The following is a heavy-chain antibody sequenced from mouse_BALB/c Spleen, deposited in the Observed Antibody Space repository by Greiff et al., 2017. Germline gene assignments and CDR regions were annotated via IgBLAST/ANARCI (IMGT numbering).Heavy chain of an antibody. J-gene: IGHJ3*01. CDR2: ISYSGST. V-gene: IGHV3-2*02. CDR1: GYSITSDYA. Sequence: EVQRVESGPGLVKPSQSLSLTCTVTGYSITSDYAWNWIRQFPGNKLEWMGYISYSGSTSYNPSLKSRISITRDTSKNQFFLQLNSVTTEDTATYYCASYDYSGGFAYWGQGTLVTVSA. CDR3: ASYDYSGGFAY. D-gene: IGHD2-4*01.